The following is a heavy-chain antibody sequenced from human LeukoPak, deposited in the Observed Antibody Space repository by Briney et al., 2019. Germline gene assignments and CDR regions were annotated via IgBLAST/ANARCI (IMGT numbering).Heavy chain of an antibody. J-gene: IGHJ4*02. CDR1: AFSFSDYS. CDR2: ITSDGSTT. CDR3: ARDWYYAIDY. V-gene: IGHV3-74*01. D-gene: IGHD2-2*01. Sequence: GGSLRLSCAASAFSFSDYSMSWVRQAPGEGLVAVSRITSDGSTTWYADSVRGRFTISRDNAKNTLYLQMNSLRVDDTAVYYCARDWYYAIDYWGQGTLVTVSS.